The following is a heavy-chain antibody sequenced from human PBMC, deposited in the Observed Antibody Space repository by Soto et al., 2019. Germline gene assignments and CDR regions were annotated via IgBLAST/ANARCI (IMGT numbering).Heavy chain of an antibody. V-gene: IGHV3-23*01. CDR3: AKARCSTTNCYVPDY. Sequence: GGSLRLSCAASGFTFSSYSMNWVRRAPGKGLEWVSAISGSGGSPSYADSVQGRFSISRDNPKKTLYLQMYSLRAEDTAVYYCAKARCSTTNCYVPDYWGQGTLVTVSS. CDR1: GFTFSSYS. CDR2: ISGSGGSP. D-gene: IGHD2-2*01. J-gene: IGHJ4*02.